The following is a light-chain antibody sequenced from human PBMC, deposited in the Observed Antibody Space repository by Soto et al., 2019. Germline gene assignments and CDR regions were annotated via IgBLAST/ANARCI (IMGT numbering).Light chain of an antibody. J-gene: IGKJ1*01. CDR3: QQYGRSPRT. V-gene: IGKV3-20*01. Sequence: EIVLTQSPGTLSLSPGERATLSCRASQSVSSSYLAWYQQKPGQAPRLLIYGASSRATGIPDRFSGSGSGKDSPLTISRLEPKDFSVYYCQQYGRSPRTFGQGTKVEIK. CDR2: GAS. CDR1: QSVSSSY.